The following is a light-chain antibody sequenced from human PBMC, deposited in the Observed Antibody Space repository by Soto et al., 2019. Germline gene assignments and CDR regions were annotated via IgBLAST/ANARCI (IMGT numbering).Light chain of an antibody. CDR2: DVT. CDR1: SSDVGGYKY. CDR3: SSYAGSSNV. J-gene: IGLJ1*01. V-gene: IGLV2-11*01. Sequence: QSALTQPRSVSGSPGQSVTISCTGTSSDVGGYKYVSWYQQHPGKAPKLMIYDVTKRPSGVPDRFSGSKSGNTASLTVSGLQAEDEADYYCSSYAGSSNVFGTGTKLTV.